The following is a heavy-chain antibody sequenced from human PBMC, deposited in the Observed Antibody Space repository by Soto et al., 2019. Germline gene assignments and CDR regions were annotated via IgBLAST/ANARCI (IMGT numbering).Heavy chain of an antibody. V-gene: IGHV4-31*03. J-gene: IGHJ4*02. CDR3: ARDWGSSGWPN. CDR2: IYFTGST. CDR1: GGSLSSGGYY. Sequence: SETLSLTCTVSGGSLSSGGYYWIWIRQHPGKGLEWVGYIYFTGSTLYNPSLKSRLAMSLDTSKNQFSLRLTSVTAADTAVYFCARDWGSSGWPNWGQGTLVTVSS. D-gene: IGHD6-19*01.